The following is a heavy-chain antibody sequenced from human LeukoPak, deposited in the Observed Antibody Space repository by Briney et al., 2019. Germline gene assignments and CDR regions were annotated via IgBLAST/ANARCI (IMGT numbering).Heavy chain of an antibody. D-gene: IGHD1-26*01. CDR2: INWDGGST. J-gene: IGHJ4*02. Sequence: PGGSLRLSXAASGFTFDEYGMSWVRQAPGKGLEWVSSINWDGGSTAYADSVQGRFTISRDNAKNSLHLQIKSLRAEDTALYYCARDSFSGSSLDYWGRGTLVTVSS. V-gene: IGHV3-20*04. CDR1: GFTFDEYG. CDR3: ARDSFSGSSLDY.